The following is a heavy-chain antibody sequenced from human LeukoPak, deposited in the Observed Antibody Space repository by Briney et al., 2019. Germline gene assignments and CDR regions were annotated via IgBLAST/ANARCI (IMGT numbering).Heavy chain of an antibody. Sequence: GGSLRLSCAASGFTFSSYWMHWVRQAPGKGLVWVSRIKSDGSTRYADSVKGRFTISRDNAKNSVSLQMNSLRAEDTGVYYCARAPSEIGGYYPEYFRHWGQGTLVTVSP. V-gene: IGHV3-74*01. J-gene: IGHJ1*01. CDR3: ARAPSEIGGYYPEYFRH. D-gene: IGHD3-22*01. CDR2: IKSDGST. CDR1: GFTFSSYW.